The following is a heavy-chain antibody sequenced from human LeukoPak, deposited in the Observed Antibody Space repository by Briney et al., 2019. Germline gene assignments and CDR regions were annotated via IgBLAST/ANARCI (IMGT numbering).Heavy chain of an antibody. V-gene: IGHV4-59*01. J-gene: IGHJ4*02. CDR2: IHYSGNT. CDR3: ARGGVLKSVDY. Sequence: SETLSLTCTVSSGSISLYYWSWIRQPPGKGLEWIGYIHYSGNTNYNPSLKSRVTISVDTSKNQFSLRLSSVAAADTAVYYCARGGVLKSVDYWGQGTLVAVSS. D-gene: IGHD3-16*01. CDR1: SGSISLYY.